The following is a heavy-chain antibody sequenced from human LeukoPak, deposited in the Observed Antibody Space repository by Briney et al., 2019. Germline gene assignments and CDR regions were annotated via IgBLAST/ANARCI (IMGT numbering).Heavy chain of an antibody. D-gene: IGHD6-6*01. V-gene: IGHV4-31*03. CDR3: ARSGSSSSYYYYYYMDV. Sequence: SETLSLTCTVSGGSISSGGYYWSWIRQHPGKGLEWIGYIYYSGSTYYNPSLKSRVTISVDTSKNQFSLKLRSVTAADTAVYYCARSGSSSSYYYYYYMDVWGKGTTVTVSS. CDR2: IYYSGST. J-gene: IGHJ6*03. CDR1: GGSISSGGYY.